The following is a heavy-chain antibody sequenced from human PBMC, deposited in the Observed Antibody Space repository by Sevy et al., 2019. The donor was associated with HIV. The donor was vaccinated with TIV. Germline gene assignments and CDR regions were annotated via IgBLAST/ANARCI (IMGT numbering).Heavy chain of an antibody. CDR3: ARDVPPAYYYDSSGIGGDAFDI. CDR1: GFTFSSYS. CDR2: ISSSSSTI. J-gene: IGHJ3*02. V-gene: IGHV3-48*02. D-gene: IGHD3-22*01. Sequence: GGSLRLSCAASGFTFSSYSMNWVRQAPGKGLEWVSYISSSSSTIYYADSVKGRFTISRDNAKNSLYLQMNSLRDEDTAVYYCARDVPPAYYYDSSGIGGDAFDIWGQGTMVTVSS.